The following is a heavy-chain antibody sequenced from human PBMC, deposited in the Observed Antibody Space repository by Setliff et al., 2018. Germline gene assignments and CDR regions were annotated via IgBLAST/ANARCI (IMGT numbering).Heavy chain of an antibody. Sequence: VGSLRLSCAASGFTLSSYALHWVRQAPGKGLEWVTLISYEGIDKYYADSVKGRFTVSRDNAKNTLFLQMNDLRAEDTAIYYCAKSPVRFGIVIVIPSYFDSWGPGTLVTVSS. CDR3: AKSPVRFGIVIVIPSYFDS. J-gene: IGHJ4*02. V-gene: IGHV3-30*18. D-gene: IGHD3-16*02. CDR2: ISYEGIDK. CDR1: GFTLSSYA.